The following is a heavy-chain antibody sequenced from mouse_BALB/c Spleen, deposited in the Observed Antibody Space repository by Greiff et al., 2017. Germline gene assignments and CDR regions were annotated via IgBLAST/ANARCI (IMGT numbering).Heavy chain of an antibody. J-gene: IGHJ3*01. Sequence: EVQVVESGGGLVKPGGSLKLSCAASGFTFSSYAMSWVRQSPEKRLEWVAEISSGGSYTYYPDTVTGRFTISRDNAKNTLYLEMSSLRSEDTAMYYCARDYDGYPFAYWGQGTLVTVSA. CDR2: ISSGGSYT. CDR1: GFTFSSYA. V-gene: IGHV5-9-4*01. CDR3: ARDYDGYPFAY. D-gene: IGHD2-3*01.